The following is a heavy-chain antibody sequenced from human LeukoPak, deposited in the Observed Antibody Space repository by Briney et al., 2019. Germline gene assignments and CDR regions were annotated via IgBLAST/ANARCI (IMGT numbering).Heavy chain of an antibody. V-gene: IGHV3-7*04. D-gene: IGHD3-22*01. J-gene: IGHJ3*02. CDR2: IKRDGSEK. CDR3: ARDYDVGAFDI. CDR1: GFTFSSYW. Sequence: PGGSLRLSCAASGFTFSSYWMSWVRQAPGKGLEWVANIKRDGSEKYYVDSVKGRFTISRDNAKNSLYLQMNSLRAEDTAVYYCARDYDVGAFDIWGQGTMVTVSS.